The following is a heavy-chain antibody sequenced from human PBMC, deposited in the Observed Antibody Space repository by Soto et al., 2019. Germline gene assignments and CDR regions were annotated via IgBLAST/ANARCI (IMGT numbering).Heavy chain of an antibody. J-gene: IGHJ4*02. D-gene: IGHD3-3*01. CDR3: AHIMSRFLGLSPNHEVLVFDY. CDR1: GFSLSTSGVA. V-gene: IGHV2-5*02. CDR2: IYWDDDK. Sequence: SGPTLVNPTQTLTLTCTFSGFSLSTSGVAVGWIRQPPGKALEWLALIYWDDDKRYSPSLKSRLTITKDTSKNQVVLTMTNMDPVDTATYYCAHIMSRFLGLSPNHEVLVFDYWGQGTLVTVSS.